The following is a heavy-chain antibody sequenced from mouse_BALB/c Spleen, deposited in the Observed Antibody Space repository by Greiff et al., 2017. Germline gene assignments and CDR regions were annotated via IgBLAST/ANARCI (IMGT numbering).Heavy chain of an antibody. J-gene: IGHJ1*01. CDR1: GFTFSSYT. CDR3: ARHDYDGGYWYFDV. CDR2: ISNGGGST. V-gene: IGHV5-12-2*01. Sequence: EVMLVESGGGLVQPGGSLKLSCAASGFTFSSYTMSWVRQTPEKRLEWVAYISNGGGSTYYPDTVKGRFTISRDNAKNTLYLQMSSLKSEDTAMYYCARHDYDGGYWYFDVWGAGTTVTVSS. D-gene: IGHD2-4*01.